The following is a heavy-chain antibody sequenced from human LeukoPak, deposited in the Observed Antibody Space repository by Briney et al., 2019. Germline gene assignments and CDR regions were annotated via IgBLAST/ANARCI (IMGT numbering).Heavy chain of an antibody. CDR2: IKQDGSEK. CDR3: VRGSGWLQEY. Sequence: PGGSLRLSCAASGFTFSSYAMSWVRQAPGKGLKWVAIIKQDGSEKYYVDSVEGRFTISRDNTKNSLYLQMNSLRVEDTAVYYCVRGSGWLQEYWGQGTLVTVSS. J-gene: IGHJ4*02. V-gene: IGHV3-7*01. D-gene: IGHD5-24*01. CDR1: GFTFSSYA.